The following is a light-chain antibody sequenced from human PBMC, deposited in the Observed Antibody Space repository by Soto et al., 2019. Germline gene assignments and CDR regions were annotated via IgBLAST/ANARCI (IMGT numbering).Light chain of an antibody. J-gene: IGKJ1*01. CDR2: GAS. V-gene: IGKV3D-15*01. Sequence: VMTQSPATLSVSPEETATLSCRACLRLSTNVASYQQRPGHAPRLLIYGASTRATVILARFSGSGSGTEFTLTISSLQYEDFAVYYCQQYYNWPRTFGQGTKVDIK. CDR1: LRLSTN. CDR3: QQYYNWPRT.